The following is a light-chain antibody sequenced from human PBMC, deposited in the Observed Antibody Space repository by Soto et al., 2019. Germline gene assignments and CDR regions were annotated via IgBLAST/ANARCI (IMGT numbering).Light chain of an antibody. V-gene: IGLV2-14*01. CDR2: EVS. Sequence: QSALTQPASVSGSPGQSISISCTGTSRDVGGYNYVSWYQQHPGKAPKLLIYEVSNRPSAVSNRFSGSKSANTASLTISGLQAEDEADYYCYSYTNNNTPMFGGGTKLTVL. CDR3: YSYTNNNTPM. CDR1: SRDVGGYNY. J-gene: IGLJ3*02.